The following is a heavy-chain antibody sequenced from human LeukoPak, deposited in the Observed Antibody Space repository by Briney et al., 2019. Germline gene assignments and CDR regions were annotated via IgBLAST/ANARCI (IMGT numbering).Heavy chain of an antibody. CDR3: ARAAVGSDAFDI. V-gene: IGHV4-30-4*08. Sequence: KPSETLSLTCTVSGYSISSGYYWSWIRPPPGKGLEWIGYIYYSGSTYYNPSLKSRVTISVDTSKNQFSLKLSSVTAADTAVYYCARAAVGSDAFDIWGQGTMVTVSS. J-gene: IGHJ3*02. CDR1: GYSISSGYY. CDR2: IYYSGST. D-gene: IGHD1-26*01.